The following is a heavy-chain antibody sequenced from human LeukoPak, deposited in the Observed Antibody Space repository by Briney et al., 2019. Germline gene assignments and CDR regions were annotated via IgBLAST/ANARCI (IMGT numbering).Heavy chain of an antibody. J-gene: IGHJ3*02. CDR3: GAGRQFVGAFDI. CDR2: ISSGATTI. D-gene: IGHD3-10*01. CDR1: GFTFSSYE. V-gene: IGHV3-48*03. Sequence: GGSLRLSCAASGFTFSSYELYWVRQAPGKGLEWVSYISSGATTIKYADSVKGQFTISRDDAKKSLYLQMNSLRAEDTAIYYCGAGRQFVGAFDIWGQGTLVTASS.